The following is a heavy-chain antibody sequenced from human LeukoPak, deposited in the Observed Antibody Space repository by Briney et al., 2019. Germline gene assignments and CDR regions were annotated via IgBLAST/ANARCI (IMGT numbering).Heavy chain of an antibody. D-gene: IGHD6-13*01. V-gene: IGHV3-21*01. CDR3: ARDLEQQLGFDY. Sequence: GRSLRLSCAASGFTFSSYSMNWVRQAPGKGLEWVSPISSSSSYIYYADSVKGRFTISRDNAKNSLYLQMNSLRAEDTAVYYCARDLEQQLGFDYWGQGTLVTVSS. J-gene: IGHJ4*02. CDR1: GFTFSSYS. CDR2: ISSSSSYI.